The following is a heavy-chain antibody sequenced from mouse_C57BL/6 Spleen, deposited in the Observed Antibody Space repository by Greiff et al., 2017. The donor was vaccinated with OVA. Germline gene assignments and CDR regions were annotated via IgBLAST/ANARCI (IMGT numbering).Heavy chain of an antibody. CDR1: GYTFTDYY. CDR2: INPNNGGT. CDR3: ARATMVTTKFAY. D-gene: IGHD2-2*01. V-gene: IGHV1-26*01. Sequence: EVQMQQYGTELVKPGASVKISCKASGYTFTDYYMNWVKQSHGKSLEWIGDINPNNGGTSYNQKFKGKATLTVDKSSSTAYMELRSLTSEDSAVYYCARATMVTTKFAYWGQGTLVTVSA. J-gene: IGHJ3*01.